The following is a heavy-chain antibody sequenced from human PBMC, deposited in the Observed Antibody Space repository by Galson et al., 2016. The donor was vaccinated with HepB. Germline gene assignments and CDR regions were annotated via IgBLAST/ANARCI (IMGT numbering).Heavy chain of an antibody. CDR1: GYTFTSHA. J-gene: IGHJ4*02. Sequence: SVKVSCKASGYTFTSHAMHWVRQAPGQRLEWMGWINAGKGKTKYLQQLQGRDTITSDTSASTAYMELSSLRSEDTAIYYCAREMGGDGTTVDYWGQGTLVTVSS. CDR3: AREMGGDGTTVDY. CDR2: INAGKGKT. V-gene: IGHV1-3*01. D-gene: IGHD1-14*01.